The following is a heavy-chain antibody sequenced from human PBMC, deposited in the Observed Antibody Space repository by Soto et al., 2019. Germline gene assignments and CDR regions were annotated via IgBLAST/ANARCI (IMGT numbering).Heavy chain of an antibody. CDR3: ARSQNGFYDFWRWYFDL. V-gene: IGHV4-31*03. CDR1: GGSISSGGYY. D-gene: IGHD3-3*01. Sequence: QVQLQESGPGLVKPSQTLSLTCTVSGGSISSGGYYWSWIRQHPGKGREWIGYIYYSGSTYYNPSLKSRVTISVDTSKNQFSLKLSSVTAADTAVYYCARSQNGFYDFWRWYFDLWGRGTLVTVSS. CDR2: IYYSGST. J-gene: IGHJ2*01.